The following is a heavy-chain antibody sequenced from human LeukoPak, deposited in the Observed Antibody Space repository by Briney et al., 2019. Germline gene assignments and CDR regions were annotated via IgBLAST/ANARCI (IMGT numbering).Heavy chain of an antibody. J-gene: IGHJ4*02. V-gene: IGHV3-53*04. Sequence: PGGSLRLSCAASGFSVSNSFMSWVRQAPGKGLEWVSVFYGVGDTYSADSVKGRFTISRHDSSNTLDLQMNSLRPEDTAVYYCARVRSLRRDGSRALDYWGQGTLVTVSS. D-gene: IGHD5-24*01. CDR3: ARVRSLRRDGSRALDY. CDR1: GFSVSNSF. CDR2: FYGVGDT.